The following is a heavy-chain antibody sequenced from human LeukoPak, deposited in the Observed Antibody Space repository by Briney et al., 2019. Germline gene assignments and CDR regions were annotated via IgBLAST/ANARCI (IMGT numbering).Heavy chain of an antibody. Sequence: SETLSLTCTVSGGSISSYYWSWIRQPPGKGLEWIGYIYYSGSTNYNPSLKSRVTISVGTSKNQFSLKLSSVTAADTAVYYCAREDYGSGSYYNYWGQGTLVTVSS. D-gene: IGHD3-10*01. CDR2: IYYSGST. CDR1: GGSISSYY. V-gene: IGHV4-59*08. CDR3: AREDYGSGSYYNY. J-gene: IGHJ4*02.